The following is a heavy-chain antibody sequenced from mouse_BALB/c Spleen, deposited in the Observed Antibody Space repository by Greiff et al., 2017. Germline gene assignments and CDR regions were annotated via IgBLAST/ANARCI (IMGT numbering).Heavy chain of an antibody. J-gene: IGHJ2*01. Sequence: VQLQQSGAELVKPGASVKLSCTASGFNIKDTYMHWVKQRPEQGLEWIGRIDPANGNTKYDPKFQGKATITADTSSNTAYLQLSSLTSEDTAVYYCARFYCNGSRPHYFAYWGQGTTLTVSA. V-gene: IGHV14-3*02. CDR2: IDPANGNT. D-gene: IGHD1-1*01. CDR1: GFNIKDTY. CDR3: ARFYCNGSRPHYFAY.